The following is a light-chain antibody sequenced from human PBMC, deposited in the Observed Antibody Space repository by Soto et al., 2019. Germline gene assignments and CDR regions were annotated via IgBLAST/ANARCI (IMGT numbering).Light chain of an antibody. V-gene: IGLV2-14*01. CDR1: SSDVGDYNY. J-gene: IGLJ3*02. CDR3: SSYTGSSTPV. CDR2: EVS. Sequence: QSALTQPASVSGSPGQSITISCTGTSSDVGDYNYVSWYQHHPGKAPKLMIYEVSNRPSGVSNRFSGSKSGNTASLTISGLQAEDEADYYCSSYTGSSTPVFGGGTKLTVL.